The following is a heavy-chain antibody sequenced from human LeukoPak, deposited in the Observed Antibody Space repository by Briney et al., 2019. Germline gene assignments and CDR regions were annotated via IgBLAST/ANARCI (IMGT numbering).Heavy chain of an antibody. J-gene: IGHJ4*02. CDR2: INSDGSST. V-gene: IGHV3-74*01. CDR3: ARDGSLPDY. CDR1: EFTFGNHW. Sequence: GGSLRLSXAASEFTFGNHWMHWVRQAPGEGLVWVSYINSDGSSTSYADYVKGRFTISRDNARNTLYLQMNSLRVEDTAVYYCARDGSLPDYWGQGTLVTVSS.